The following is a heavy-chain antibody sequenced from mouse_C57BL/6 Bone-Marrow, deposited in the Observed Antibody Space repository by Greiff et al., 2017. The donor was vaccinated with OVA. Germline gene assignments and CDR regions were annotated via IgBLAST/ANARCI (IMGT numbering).Heavy chain of an antibody. Sequence: QVQLQPGAELVRPGTSVKLSCKASGYTFTSYWMHWVKQRPGQGLEWIGVIDPSDSYTNYNQKFKGKATSTVDTSSSTAYMQLSSLTSEDSAVYYCARKGIWAFYAMDYWGQGTSVTVSS. CDR3: ARKGIWAFYAMDY. CDR2: IDPSDSYT. D-gene: IGHD4-1*01. V-gene: IGHV1-59*01. CDR1: GYTFTSYW. J-gene: IGHJ4*01.